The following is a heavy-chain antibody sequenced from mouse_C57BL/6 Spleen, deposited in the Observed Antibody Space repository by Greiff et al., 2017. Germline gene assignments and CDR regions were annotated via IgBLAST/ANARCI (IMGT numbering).Heavy chain of an antibody. Sequence: VQLQQSGAELARPGASVKLSCKASGYTFTSYGISWVKQRTGQGLEWIGEIYPRSGNTYYNEKFKGKATLTADKSSSTAYMALRSLTSADSAVYVWARGTMVTTGYAMDYWGQGTSVTVSS. D-gene: IGHD2-2*01. CDR3: ARGTMVTTGYAMDY. J-gene: IGHJ4*01. V-gene: IGHV1-81*01. CDR2: IYPRSGNT. CDR1: GYTFTSYG.